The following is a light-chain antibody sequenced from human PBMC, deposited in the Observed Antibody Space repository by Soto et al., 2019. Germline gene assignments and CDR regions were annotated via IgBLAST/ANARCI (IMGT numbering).Light chain of an antibody. CDR3: QHCGGSST. Sequence: EIVLTQSPGTLSLSRGERATLSCRASQSVSSGALAWYQQKPGQAPRLLIYGASTRATGISDRFSGSGSGTDFTLTISRLEPEDFAVYYCQHCGGSSTCGQGTKVEIK. J-gene: IGKJ1*01. CDR2: GAS. V-gene: IGKV3-20*01. CDR1: QSVSSGA.